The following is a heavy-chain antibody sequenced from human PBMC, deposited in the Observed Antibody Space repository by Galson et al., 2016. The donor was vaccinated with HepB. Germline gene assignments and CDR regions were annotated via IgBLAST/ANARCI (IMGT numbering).Heavy chain of an antibody. V-gene: IGHV3-9*01. CDR2: ISWNSDSI. D-gene: IGHD6-19*01. CDR1: GFTFDEYA. Sequence: SLRLSCAASGFTFDEYAMHWVRQAPGKGLGWVSGISWNSDSIGYADSVRGRFTISRDNAKNSLYLQMNSLRPEDTALYYCAKGSPGIAVPKPLTDWGQGTLVTVSS. J-gene: IGHJ4*02. CDR3: AKGSPGIAVPKPLTD.